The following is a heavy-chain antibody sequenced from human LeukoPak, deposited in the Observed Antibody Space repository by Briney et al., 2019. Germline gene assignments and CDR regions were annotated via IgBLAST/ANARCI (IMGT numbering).Heavy chain of an antibody. V-gene: IGHV4-61*02. J-gene: IGHJ5*02. CDR2: IYTSGST. CDR1: GGSISSGSYY. Sequence: SETLSLTCTVSGGSISSGSYYWSWIRQPAGKRLEWIGRIYTSGSTNYNPSLRSRVTISLDTSKNQFSLKLTSVTAADTAVYYCATPIGATDWFDPWGQGTLVTVSS. D-gene: IGHD5-12*01. CDR3: ATPIGATDWFDP.